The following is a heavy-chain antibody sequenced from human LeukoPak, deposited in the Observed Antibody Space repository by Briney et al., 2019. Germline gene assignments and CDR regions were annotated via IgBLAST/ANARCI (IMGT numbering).Heavy chain of an antibody. V-gene: IGHV3-23*01. CDR3: AKASNYGSGSYYPRGVDY. CDR2: ISGSGGST. Sequence: PGGSLRLSCAASGFTFSSYAMSWVRRAPGKGLEWVSAISGSGGSTYYADSVKGRFTISRDNSKNTLYLQMNSLRAEDTAVYYCAKASNYGSGSYYPRGVDYWGQGTLVTVSS. CDR1: GFTFSSYA. D-gene: IGHD3-10*01. J-gene: IGHJ4*02.